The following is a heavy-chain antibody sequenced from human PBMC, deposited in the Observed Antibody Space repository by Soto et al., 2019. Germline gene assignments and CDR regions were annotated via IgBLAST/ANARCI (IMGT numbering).Heavy chain of an antibody. D-gene: IGHD3-10*01. CDR3: ARKVPGSTSRPNYWYFDL. CDR2: ISGGGDTT. CDR1: GFTFISYA. Sequence: EVQLLESGGGLVQPGGSLRLSCEGSGFTFISYAMNWVRQAPGKGLEGVSAISGGGDTTFYADSVKGRFTISRDNSKNTVTLQMNSLGVDDTAVYYCARKVPGSTSRPNYWYFDLWGRGTLLTVSS. V-gene: IGHV3-23*01. J-gene: IGHJ2*01.